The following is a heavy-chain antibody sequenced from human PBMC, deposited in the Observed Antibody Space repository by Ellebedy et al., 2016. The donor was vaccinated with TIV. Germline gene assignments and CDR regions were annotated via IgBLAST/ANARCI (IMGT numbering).Heavy chain of an antibody. D-gene: IGHD2-2*01. CDR3: ARGANTVQREDTFDI. CDR2: ISTSSSHI. Sequence: GESLKISXAASGFTFSSYSMNWVRKAPGKGLEWVSSISTSSSHIYYADSVKGRFTISRDNAKNSLYLQMNSLRAEDTAVYYCARGANTVQREDTFDIWGQGTMVTVSS. J-gene: IGHJ3*02. V-gene: IGHV3-21*01. CDR1: GFTFSSYS.